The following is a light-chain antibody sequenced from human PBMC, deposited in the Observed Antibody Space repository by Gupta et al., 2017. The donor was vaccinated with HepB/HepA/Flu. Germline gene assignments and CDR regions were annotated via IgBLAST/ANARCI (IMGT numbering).Light chain of an antibody. V-gene: IGKV3-20*01. CDR3: QQYHSSPWT. CDR1: QSVSSTY. Sequence: EMVLTQSPGTLSLPPGERATLSCRASQSVSSTYLAWYQQKPGQAPRLLIYGASSRATDIPDRFSGSGSGTDFTLTISRLEPEDFAVYHCQQYHSSPWTFGQGSKVEIK. CDR2: GAS. J-gene: IGKJ1*01.